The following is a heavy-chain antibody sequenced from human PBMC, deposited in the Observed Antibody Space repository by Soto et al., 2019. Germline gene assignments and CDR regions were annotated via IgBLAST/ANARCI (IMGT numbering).Heavy chain of an antibody. J-gene: IGHJ4*02. Sequence: ASVKVSCKAPGYTFTGHYIHWVRQASEQGPEWMGEIGPESGATRYAEKFQGRVTMTLDTSITTVYMELKNLSPDDTAVYYCGRGRSGQIVVFYWGQGTPVTVSS. CDR1: GYTFTGHY. D-gene: IGHD1-26*01. CDR3: GRGRSGQIVVFY. CDR2: IGPESGAT. V-gene: IGHV1-2*02.